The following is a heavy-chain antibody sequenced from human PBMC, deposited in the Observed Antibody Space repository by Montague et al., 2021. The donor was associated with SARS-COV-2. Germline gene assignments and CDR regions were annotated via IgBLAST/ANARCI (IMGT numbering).Heavy chain of an antibody. Sequence: SETLSLTCTVSGGSISSSSYYWGWIRQPPGKGLEWFGSIYYSGSTXYNPSLKSRVTISVDTSKNQFSLRLSSVTAADTAVYYCARAPPGYWGVVVVVAANFDYWGQGTLVTVSS. J-gene: IGHJ4*02. D-gene: IGHD2-15*01. CDR2: IYYSGST. CDR1: GGSISSSSYY. CDR3: ARAPPGYWGVVVVVAANFDY. V-gene: IGHV4-39*07.